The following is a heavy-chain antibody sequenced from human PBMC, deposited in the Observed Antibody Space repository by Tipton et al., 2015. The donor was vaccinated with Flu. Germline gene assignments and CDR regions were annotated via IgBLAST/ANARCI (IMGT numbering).Heavy chain of an antibody. D-gene: IGHD3-10*01. Sequence: SLRLSCATSGFTFTKYWMTWVRQAPGKGLEWVANIKEDGSEKYYVDSVKGRFTISRDYAKNSLYLLMNSLRAEDTAVYYCVRKGFGDYWGQGALVTVSS. CDR2: IKEDGSEK. V-gene: IGHV3-7*01. J-gene: IGHJ4*02. CDR3: VRKGFGDY. CDR1: GFTFTKYW.